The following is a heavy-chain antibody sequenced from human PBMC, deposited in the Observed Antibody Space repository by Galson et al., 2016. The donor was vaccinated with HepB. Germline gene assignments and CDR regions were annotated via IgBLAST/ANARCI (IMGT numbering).Heavy chain of an antibody. J-gene: IGHJ4*02. CDR3: TTQAFDY. Sequence: SVKVSCKASGYTFTNYYMHWVRQTPGQGLEWMGIIDPSVGSTSFAQKFQGRVTMTGDTSTRTVYIELIGLRTDDTAVYYCTTQAFDYWGQGTLVIVSS. CDR2: IDPSVGST. CDR1: GYTFTNYY. V-gene: IGHV1-46*03.